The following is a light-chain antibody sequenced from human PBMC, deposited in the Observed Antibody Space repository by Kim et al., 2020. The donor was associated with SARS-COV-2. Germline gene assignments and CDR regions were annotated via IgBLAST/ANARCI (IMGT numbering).Light chain of an antibody. J-gene: IGLJ3*02. V-gene: IGLV6-57*04. Sequence: NFMLTQPHSVSESPGKTVTITCTRSSGSIASNYVQWYQQRPGSAPTTVIYEDNQRPSGVPDRFSGSIASSSNSASLTISGLKTEDEADYYCQSYDSSTRVFGGGTQLTVL. CDR1: SGSIASNY. CDR2: EDN. CDR3: QSYDSSTRV.